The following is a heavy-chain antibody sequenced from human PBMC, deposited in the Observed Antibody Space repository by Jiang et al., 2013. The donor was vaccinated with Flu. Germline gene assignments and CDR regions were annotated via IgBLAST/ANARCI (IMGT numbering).Heavy chain of an antibody. V-gene: IGHV4-59*08. CDR1: GASISSYY. D-gene: IGHD3-9*01. CDR3: ARHPTYYDLLTGYSAHWYFDL. Sequence: GLVKPSETLSLTCTVSGASISSYYWSWIRQPPGKGLEWIGYIYYSGSSNHNPSLKSRVTISVDTSKNQVSLKLASVTAAETAVYYCARHPTYYDLLTGYSAHWYFDLWAVAPWSLSPQ. J-gene: IGHJ2*01. CDR2: IYYSGSS.